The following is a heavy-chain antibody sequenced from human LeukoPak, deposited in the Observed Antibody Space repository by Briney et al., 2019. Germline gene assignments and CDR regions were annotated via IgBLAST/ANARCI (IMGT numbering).Heavy chain of an antibody. CDR2: ISSSGSTI. D-gene: IGHD3-10*01. Sequence: PGGSLRLSCATSGFTFSRYGMHWVRQAPGKGLEWVSYISSSGSTIYYADSVKGRFTISRDNAKNSLYLQMNSLRAEDTAVYYCARETKGFGESRFDYWGQGTLVTVSS. V-gene: IGHV3-48*03. CDR1: GFTFSRYG. J-gene: IGHJ4*02. CDR3: ARETKGFGESRFDY.